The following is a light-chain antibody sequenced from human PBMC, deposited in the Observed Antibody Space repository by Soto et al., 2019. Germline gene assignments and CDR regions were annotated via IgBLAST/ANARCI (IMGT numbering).Light chain of an antibody. CDR1: QSVSSSY. Sequence: EIVLTQSPGTLSLSPGERATLSCRASQSVSSSYLAWYQQKPGQAPRLLIYGASSRATGIPDSFSGSGSGTDFTLTISRPEPEDFAVYYCQQYTSSPPTFGQGTRLEI. J-gene: IGKJ5*01. CDR2: GAS. CDR3: QQYTSSPPT. V-gene: IGKV3-20*01.